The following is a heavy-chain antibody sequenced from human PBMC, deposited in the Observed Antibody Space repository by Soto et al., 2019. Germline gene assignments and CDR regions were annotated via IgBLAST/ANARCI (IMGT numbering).Heavy chain of an antibody. J-gene: IGHJ4*02. V-gene: IGHV3-48*02. D-gene: IGHD6-13*01. CDR2: ISSSSGVI. Sequence: PGGSLRLSCAASGFTFSTYSMNWVRQAPGKGLEWVSYISSSSGVIYYADSVKGRFTISRDNAENSLYLQMNSLRDEDTAVYYCTRDFNSNDSWGQGTLVTVSS. CDR1: GFTFSTYS. CDR3: TRDFNSNDS.